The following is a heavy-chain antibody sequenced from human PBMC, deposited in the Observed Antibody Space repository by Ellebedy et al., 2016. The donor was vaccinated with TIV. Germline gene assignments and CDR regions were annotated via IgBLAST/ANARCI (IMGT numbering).Heavy chain of an antibody. D-gene: IGHD6-19*01. V-gene: IGHV3-30*03. CDR2: ISYDGSNT. CDR1: GFTFSSYS. Sequence: GGSLRLXXAASGFTFSSYSMNWVRQAPGKGLEWVAVISYDGSNTWYADSVKGRFTISRDNSKNTLYLQMNSLRTEDTAVYYCARAPPGSGPDYWGQGTLVTVSS. J-gene: IGHJ4*02. CDR3: ARAPPGSGPDY.